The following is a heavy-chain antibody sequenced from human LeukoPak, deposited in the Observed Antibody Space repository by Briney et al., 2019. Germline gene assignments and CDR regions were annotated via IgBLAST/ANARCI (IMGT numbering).Heavy chain of an antibody. D-gene: IGHD4-17*01. Sequence: GGSLRLSCAASGFTFSNYAMSWVRQAPGKGLEWVSVISGSGGSTYYADSVKGRFTISRDNSKNALYLQMNSLRAEGTAVYYCAKDYEGVTTGVDYWGQGTLVTVSS. V-gene: IGHV3-23*01. J-gene: IGHJ4*02. CDR3: AKDYEGVTTGVDY. CDR1: GFTFSNYA. CDR2: ISGSGGST.